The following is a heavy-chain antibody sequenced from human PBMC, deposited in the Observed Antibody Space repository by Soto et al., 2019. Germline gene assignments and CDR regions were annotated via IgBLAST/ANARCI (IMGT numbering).Heavy chain of an antibody. J-gene: IGHJ6*02. CDR2: ISSSSSYI. D-gene: IGHD3-3*01. Sequence: GGSLRLSCAASGFTFSSYSMNWVRQAPGKGLEWVSSISSSSSYIYYADSVKGRFTISRDNAKNSLYLQMNSLRAEDTAVYYCARNDFWSGYSVPGVAYYYGMDVWGQGTTVTVSS. CDR3: ARNDFWSGYSVPGVAYYYGMDV. V-gene: IGHV3-21*01. CDR1: GFTFSSYS.